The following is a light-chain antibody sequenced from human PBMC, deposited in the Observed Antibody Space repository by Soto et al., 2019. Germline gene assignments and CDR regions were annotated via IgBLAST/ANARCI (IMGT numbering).Light chain of an antibody. J-gene: IGKJ2*01. CDR3: QQYGSSPPYP. Sequence: EIVLTQSPGTLSLSPGERATLSCRASQSVSSSYLAWYQQKPGQAPRLLIYGASSMATGIPDRFSGSGSGTDFALTISRLEPEDFAVYYCQQYGSSPPYPFGQGTKLEIK. CDR1: QSVSSSY. CDR2: GAS. V-gene: IGKV3-20*01.